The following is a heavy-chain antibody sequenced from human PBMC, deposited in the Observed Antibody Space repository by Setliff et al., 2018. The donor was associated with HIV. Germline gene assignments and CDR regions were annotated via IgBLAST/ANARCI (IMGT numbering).Heavy chain of an antibody. V-gene: IGHV3-11*04. CDR2: ISSSGNTR. CDR3: AKSYFDRSGYLGS. CDR1: GFRVTDTY. J-gene: IGHJ5*02. D-gene: IGHD3-22*01. Sequence: PGGSLRLSCEASGFRVTDTYMAWVRQAPGKGLEWVSSISSSGNTRYYADSVKGRFTISRDNAKNSLYLQMNSLGAEDTAVYYCAKSYFDRSGYLGSWGQGTLVTVSS.